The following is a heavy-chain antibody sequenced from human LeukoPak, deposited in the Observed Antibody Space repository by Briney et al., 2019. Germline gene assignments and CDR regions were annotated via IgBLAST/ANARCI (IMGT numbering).Heavy chain of an antibody. J-gene: IGHJ5*02. CDR3: ATDLFGMGWFDP. CDR2: FDPEDGET. V-gene: IGHV1-24*01. CDR1: GYTLTELS. D-gene: IGHD3-10*01. Sequence: ASVKVSCKVSGYTLTELSMHWVRQAPGKGLEWMGGFDPEDGETIYAQTLKGRVTMTEDTSTDTAYMELSSLRSEDTAVYYCATDLFGMGWFDPWGQGTLVTVSS.